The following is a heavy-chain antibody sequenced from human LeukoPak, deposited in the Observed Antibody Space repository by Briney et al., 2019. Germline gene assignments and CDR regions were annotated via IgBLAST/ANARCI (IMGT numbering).Heavy chain of an antibody. Sequence: PGGSLRLSCAASGFTFSRYAMHWVRQAPGKGLEWVALIWYDGSNKYYADSVKGRFTISGDNSKNTLYLQMNSLRAEDTAVYYCARAAYDSSGYDAFDTWGQGTMVTVSS. V-gene: IGHV3-33*01. CDR2: IWYDGSNK. CDR3: ARAAYDSSGYDAFDT. J-gene: IGHJ3*02. D-gene: IGHD3-22*01. CDR1: GFTFSRYA.